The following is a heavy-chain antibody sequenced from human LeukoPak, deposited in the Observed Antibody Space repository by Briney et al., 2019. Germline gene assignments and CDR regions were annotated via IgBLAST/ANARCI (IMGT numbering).Heavy chain of an antibody. CDR2: IYYSGST. CDR1: GFTFSSYG. J-gene: IGHJ4*02. D-gene: IGHD3-22*01. Sequence: GSLRLSCAASGFTFSSYGMSWVRQAPGKGLEWIGSIYYSGSTYYNPSLKSRVTISVDTSKNQFSLKLSSVTAADTAVYYCARHFYDSSGYYVVAQFDYWGQGTLVTVSS. V-gene: IGHV4-39*01. CDR3: ARHFYDSSGYYVVAQFDY.